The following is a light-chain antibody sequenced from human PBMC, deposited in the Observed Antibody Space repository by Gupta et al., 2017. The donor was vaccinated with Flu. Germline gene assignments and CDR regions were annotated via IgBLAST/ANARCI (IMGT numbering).Light chain of an antibody. CDR3: QQRSNWPPIT. V-gene: IGKV3-11*01. J-gene: IGKJ5*01. CDR2: TAS. Sequence: APRSLSPGKRATFSCRASQNIGTYLAWYQQRPGQAPRLLIYTASNRATGIPARFSGSGSGTDFTLTISSLEPEDFAVYYCQQRSNWPPITFGQGTRLEIK. CDR1: QNIGTY.